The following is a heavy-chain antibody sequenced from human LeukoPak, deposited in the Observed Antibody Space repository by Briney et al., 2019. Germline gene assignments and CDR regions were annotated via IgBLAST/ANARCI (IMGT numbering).Heavy chain of an antibody. CDR1: GFTFSNYG. V-gene: IGHV3-33*01. Sequence: PGRSLRLSCAASGFTFSNYGMHWVRQAPGKGLEWVAVIWYDGSNKYYADSVKGRFTISRDNSKNTLYLQMNSLRAEDTAVYYCARDRRYCSSTSCLQYYYYYGMDVWGQGTTVTVSS. D-gene: IGHD2-2*01. CDR3: ARDRRYCSSTSCLQYYYYYGMDV. CDR2: IWYDGSNK. J-gene: IGHJ6*02.